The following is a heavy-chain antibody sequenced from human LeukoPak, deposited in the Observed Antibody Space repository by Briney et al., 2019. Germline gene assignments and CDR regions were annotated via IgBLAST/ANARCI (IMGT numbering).Heavy chain of an antibody. D-gene: IGHD3-3*01. V-gene: IGHV3-74*01. J-gene: IGHJ4*02. CDR3: ARDLNVLRFLEWSDPFDY. CDR1: GFTFSSYW. CDR2: INMDGSST. Sequence: GGSLRLSCAASGFTFSSYWMHWVRQAPGKGLVWFSLINMDGSSTSYADSVKGRFTISRDNAKNTLYLQMNSLGAEDTAVYYCARDLNVLRFLEWSDPFDYWGQGTLVIVSS.